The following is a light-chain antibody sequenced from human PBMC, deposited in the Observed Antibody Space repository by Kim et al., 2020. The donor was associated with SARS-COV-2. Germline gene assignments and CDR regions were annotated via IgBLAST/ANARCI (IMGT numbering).Light chain of an antibody. V-gene: IGKV1-39*01. CDR1: QRITGY. CDR3: QQSHITPIT. Sequence: DIQMTQSPSSLSAFIGDRVTITCRSSQRITGYLHWYQQKPGKAPSLLIYAASSLQGGVPPRFSGSGSGTEFTLTISGLQPDDFATYYCQQSHITPITFGQRTRLEIK. CDR2: AAS. J-gene: IGKJ5*01.